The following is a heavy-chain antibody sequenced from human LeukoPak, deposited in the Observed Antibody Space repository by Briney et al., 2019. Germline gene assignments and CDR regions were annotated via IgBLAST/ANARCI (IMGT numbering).Heavy chain of an antibody. V-gene: IGHV5-51*01. D-gene: IGHD3-22*01. CDR3: ARLRYYDSSGYSAFDI. CDR2: IYPGDSDT. Sequence: GESPKISCKGSGYSFTSYWIGWVRQMPGKGLEWMGIIYPGDSDTRYSPSLQGQVTISADKSISTAYLQWSSLKASDTAIYYCARLRYYDSSGYSAFDIWGQGTMVTVSS. J-gene: IGHJ3*02. CDR1: GYSFTSYW.